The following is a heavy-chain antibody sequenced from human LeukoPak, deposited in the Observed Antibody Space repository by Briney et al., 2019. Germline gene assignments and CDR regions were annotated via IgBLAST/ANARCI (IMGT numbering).Heavy chain of an antibody. CDR2: INPSGGST. D-gene: IGHD2-8*01. CDR3: ARDAYCTNGVCYVNDFDY. Sequence: GASVKVSCEASGYTFTSYYMHWVRQAPGQGLECMGIINPSGGSTSYAQKFQGRVTMTRYTPTSTVYIELRRLRSEDTAVYYCARDAYCTNGVCYVNDFDYWGQGTLVTVSS. V-gene: IGHV1-46*01. CDR1: GYTFTSYY. J-gene: IGHJ4*02.